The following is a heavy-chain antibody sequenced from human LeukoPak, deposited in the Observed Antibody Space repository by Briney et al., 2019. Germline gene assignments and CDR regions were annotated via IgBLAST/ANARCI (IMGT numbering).Heavy chain of an antibody. CDR2: IYYSGST. V-gene: IGHV4-39*01. D-gene: IGHD4-17*01. Sequence: SETLSLTCTVSGGSISSSSYYWGWIRQPPGKGLEWIGSIYYSGSTYYNPSLKSRVTISVDTSKNQFSLKLSSVSATDTAVYYCARQTLYGDYLYYFYYWGQGTLVTVSS. CDR3: ARQTLYGDYLYYFYY. CDR1: GGSISSSSYY. J-gene: IGHJ4*02.